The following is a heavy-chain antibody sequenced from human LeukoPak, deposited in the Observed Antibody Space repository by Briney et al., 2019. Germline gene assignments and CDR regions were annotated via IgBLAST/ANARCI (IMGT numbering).Heavy chain of an antibody. D-gene: IGHD3-16*02. V-gene: IGHV1-3*01. CDR3: ARKYYDYVWGSYRF. J-gene: IGHJ4*02. CDR2: INPVNGDI. CDR1: GYTFTNYA. Sequence: ASVKVSCKASGYTFTNYAMHWVRQAPGQRLEWMGWINPVNGDIKYSQKFQGRVTITRDTSASTAYMELSRLRSEDTAVYYCARKYYDYVWGSYRFWGQGTLVTVSS.